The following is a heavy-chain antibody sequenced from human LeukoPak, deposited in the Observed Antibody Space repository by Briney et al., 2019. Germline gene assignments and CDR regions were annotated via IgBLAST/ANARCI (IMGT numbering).Heavy chain of an antibody. D-gene: IGHD5-18*01. CDR3: ARVGVDKYSYGYPYD. CDR2: IYYSGTT. CDR1: GDCLNSHY. Sequence: PWVTLSLTCAVSGDCLNSHYWGWVRQPPGKGLEWIGYIYYSGTTNYNATLKSRATISVDTSKKQFSLKLTYVTAADTAMYFCARVGVDKYSYGYPYDWGQRTLVTASS. J-gene: IGHJ4*02. V-gene: IGHV4-59*11.